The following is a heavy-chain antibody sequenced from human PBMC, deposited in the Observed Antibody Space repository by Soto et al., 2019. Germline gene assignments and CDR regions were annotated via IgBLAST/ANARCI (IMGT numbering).Heavy chain of an antibody. CDR3: ARCLGLEYCSSTSCYTGMDV. Sequence: PGGSLRLSCAASGFTFSSYEMNWVRQAPGKGLEWVSYISSSGSTIYYADSVKGRFTISRDNAKNSLYLQMNSLRAEDTAVYYCARCLGLEYCSSTSCYTGMDVWGQGTTVTVSS. J-gene: IGHJ6*02. D-gene: IGHD2-2*02. CDR2: ISSSGSTI. V-gene: IGHV3-48*03. CDR1: GFTFSSYE.